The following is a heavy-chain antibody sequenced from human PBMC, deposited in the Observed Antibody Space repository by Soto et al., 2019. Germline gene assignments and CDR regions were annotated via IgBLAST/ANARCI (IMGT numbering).Heavy chain of an antibody. CDR2: IWYDGSNK. Sequence: QVQLVESGGGVVQPGRSLRLSCAASGFTFSSYGMHWVRQAPGKGLEWVAVIWYDGSNKYYADSVKGRFTISRDNSKNTLYLQMNSLRAEDTAVYYCARDWGRDYGDQKGFDYWGQGTLVTVSS. CDR1: GFTFSSYG. CDR3: ARDWGRDYGDQKGFDY. V-gene: IGHV3-33*01. D-gene: IGHD4-17*01. J-gene: IGHJ4*02.